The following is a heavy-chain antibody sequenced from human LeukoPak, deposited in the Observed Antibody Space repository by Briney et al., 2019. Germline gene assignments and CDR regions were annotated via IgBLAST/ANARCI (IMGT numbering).Heavy chain of an antibody. Sequence: SVKVSCKASGGTFSSYAISWVRQAPGQGLEWMGRIIPILGIANYAQKFQGRVTITTDTSASTAYMEMSSLRSEDTAVYYCARAHGSGSYYPSFDYWGQGTLVTVSS. J-gene: IGHJ4*02. CDR1: GGTFSSYA. D-gene: IGHD3-10*01. CDR2: IIPILGIA. V-gene: IGHV1-69*04. CDR3: ARAHGSGSYYPSFDY.